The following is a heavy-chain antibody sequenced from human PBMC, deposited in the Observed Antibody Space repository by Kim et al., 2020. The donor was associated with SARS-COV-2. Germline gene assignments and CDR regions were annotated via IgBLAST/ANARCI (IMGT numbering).Heavy chain of an antibody. D-gene: IGHD2-2*01. V-gene: IGHV3-21*01. CDR3: ARVIRVVVVPAARGYYGMDV. CDR2: ISSSSSYI. J-gene: IGHJ6*02. Sequence: GGSLRLSCAASGFTFSSYSMNWVRQAPGKGLEWVSSISSSSSYIYYADSVKGRFTISRDNAKNSLYLQMNSLRAEDTAVYYCARVIRVVVVPAARGYYGMDVWGQGTTVTVSS. CDR1: GFTFSSYS.